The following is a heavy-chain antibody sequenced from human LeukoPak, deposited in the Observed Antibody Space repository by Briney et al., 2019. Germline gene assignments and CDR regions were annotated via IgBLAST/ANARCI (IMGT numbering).Heavy chain of an antibody. CDR2: IYHSGST. D-gene: IGHD4-23*01. Sequence: SETLSLTCTVSGGSISSSSYYWGWIRQPPGKGLEWIGNIYHSGSTYYNPSLKSRVTISIDTSKNQFSLKLSSVTAADTAVYYCARGPRTTVVTPWSYYYYYMDVWGKGTTVTVSS. CDR3: ARGPRTTVVTPWSYYYYYMDV. J-gene: IGHJ6*03. V-gene: IGHV4-39*07. CDR1: GGSISSSSYY.